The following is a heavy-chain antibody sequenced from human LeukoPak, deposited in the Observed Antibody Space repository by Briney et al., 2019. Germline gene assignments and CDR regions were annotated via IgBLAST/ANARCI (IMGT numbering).Heavy chain of an antibody. V-gene: IGHV3-48*01. Sequence: TGGSLRLSCAASGFTFSSYSMNWVRQAPGKGLEWVSYISSSSSTIYYADSVKGRFTISRDNAKNSLYLQMNSLRAEDTAVYYCAREYYYGSGSYLTRYNWFDPWGQGTLVTVSS. CDR1: GFTFSSYS. J-gene: IGHJ5*02. CDR2: ISSSSSTI. CDR3: AREYYYGSGSYLTRYNWFDP. D-gene: IGHD3-10*01.